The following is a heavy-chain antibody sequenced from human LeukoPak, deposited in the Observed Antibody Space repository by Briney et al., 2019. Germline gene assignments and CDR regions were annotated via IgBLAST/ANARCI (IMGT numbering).Heavy chain of an antibody. Sequence: PSETLSLTCTVSGGSISSYYWSWIRQPPGKGLEWIGYIYYSGSTNYNPSLKSRVTISVDTSKNQFSLKLSSVTAADTAVYYCARGHQPGIAATRFDPWGQGTLVTVSS. J-gene: IGHJ5*02. V-gene: IGHV4-59*01. CDR1: GGSISSYY. CDR3: ARGHQPGIAATRFDP. D-gene: IGHD6-13*01. CDR2: IYYSGST.